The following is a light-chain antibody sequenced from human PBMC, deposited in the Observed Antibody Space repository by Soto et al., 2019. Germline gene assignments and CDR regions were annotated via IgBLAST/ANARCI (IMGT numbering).Light chain of an antibody. Sequence: QSVLTQPPSASGTPGQRVTISCSGTSSNIGRNTVDWYQQVPRTAPKLVIFNTDQRPAGVPDRISASKSGTSASLAIVGLQSDDEADYYCAAWDDSLNAVIIGGGTKVTVL. V-gene: IGLV1-44*01. CDR1: SSNIGRNT. CDR3: AAWDDSLNAVI. CDR2: NTD. J-gene: IGLJ2*01.